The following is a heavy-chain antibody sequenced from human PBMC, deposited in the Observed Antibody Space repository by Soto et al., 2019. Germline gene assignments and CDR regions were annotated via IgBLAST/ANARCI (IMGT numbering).Heavy chain of an antibody. CDR1: GFTFTSSA. CDR2: IVVGSGNT. D-gene: IGHD4-4*01. V-gene: IGHV1-58*01. CDR3: AADGATVTTNYYYYGMDV. J-gene: IGHJ6*02. Sequence: EASVKVSCKASGFTFTSSAVQWVRQARGQRLEWIGWIVVGSGNTNYAQKFQERVTITRDMSTSTAYMELSSLRSEDTAVYYCAADGATVTTNYYYYGMDVWGQGTTVTVSS.